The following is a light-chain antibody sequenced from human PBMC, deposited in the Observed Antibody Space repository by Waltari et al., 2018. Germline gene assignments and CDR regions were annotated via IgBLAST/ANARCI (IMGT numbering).Light chain of an antibody. CDR2: EVS. CDR1: QSLRHSDGKTY. V-gene: IGKV2-29*02. CDR3: MEGKHLPRA. Sequence: VMTQTPLSLSVTPGQPASIPCKSSQSLRHSDGKTYLYWYVQKAGQSPRLLMYEVSTRFSGVPDRFSGSGSGTDFTLKISRVEAEDVGVYCCMEGKHLPRAFGQGTKLEIK. J-gene: IGKJ2*01.